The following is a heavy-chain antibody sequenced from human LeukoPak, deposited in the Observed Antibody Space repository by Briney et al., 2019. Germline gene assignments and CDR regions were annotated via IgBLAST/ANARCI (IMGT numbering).Heavy chain of an antibody. CDR1: GNTFTDYY. D-gene: IGHD3-10*01. Sequence: EASMKVSCKASGNTFTDYYIHLVRQAPGQGLEWMAWINPKDGGTRYAQNFQGRVTMTRDTPISTAYMDLSRLTSDDTAVYYCATHGSGSYFAFHLWGQGTTVTVSS. J-gene: IGHJ3*01. CDR3: ATHGSGSYFAFHL. CDR2: INPKDGGT. V-gene: IGHV1-2*02.